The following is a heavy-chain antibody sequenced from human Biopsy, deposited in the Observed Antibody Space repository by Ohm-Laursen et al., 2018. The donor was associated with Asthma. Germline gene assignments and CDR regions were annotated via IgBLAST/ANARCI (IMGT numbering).Heavy chain of an antibody. CDR3: AKIYDRLVLYGMDV. D-gene: IGHD6-19*01. CDR1: GGSIISSSW. CDR2: IYHSGPT. V-gene: IGHV4-4*03. J-gene: IGHJ6*02. Sequence: PGTLPLTCTVSGGSIISSSWWSWVCQTPGKGLEWIGEIYHSGPTNYNPSLKSRVTISVDKSKNQFSLKLTSVTAADTAVYYCAKIYDRLVLYGMDVWGQGTTVTVSS.